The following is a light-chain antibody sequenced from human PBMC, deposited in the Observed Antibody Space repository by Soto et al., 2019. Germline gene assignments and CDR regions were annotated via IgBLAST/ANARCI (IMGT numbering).Light chain of an antibody. CDR3: QQRNNWPPIT. J-gene: IGKJ5*01. CDR1: QSVGRY. Sequence: ENVLTQSPAILSLSPGETATLSCRASQSVGRYLAWYQQKPGQAPRLVIYDASNRATGVPDRFSGSGSGTDFTLSISNLEPEDFAIYYCQQRNNWPPITFGQGTR. V-gene: IGKV3-11*01. CDR2: DAS.